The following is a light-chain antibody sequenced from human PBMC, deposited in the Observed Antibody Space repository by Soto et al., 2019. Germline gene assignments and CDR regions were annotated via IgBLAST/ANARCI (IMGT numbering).Light chain of an antibody. CDR1: SSDVGLYNH. CDR3: TSYTSRSNWV. V-gene: IGLV2-14*01. Sequence: QSALTQPASVSGSPGQSLTISCTGTSSDVGLYNHVSWYQQHPGKAPKLMIFEVSDRPSGVSNRFSGSKSGNTASLTISGLQAEDEADYYCTSYTSRSNWVFGGGTKLTVL. CDR2: EVS. J-gene: IGLJ3*02.